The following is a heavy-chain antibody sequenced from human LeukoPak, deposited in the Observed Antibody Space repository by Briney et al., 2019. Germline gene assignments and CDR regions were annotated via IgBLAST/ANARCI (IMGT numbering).Heavy chain of an antibody. V-gene: IGHV1-18*01. D-gene: IGHD6-13*01. CDR1: SYTFTSYG. CDR3: ARDILGLWQHLQQLDY. CDR2: ISAYNGNT. J-gene: IGHJ4*02. Sequence: ASVKVSCKASSYTFTSYGISWVRQAPGQGLEWMGWISAYNGNTNYAQKLQGRVTMTTDTSTSTAYMELRSLRSDDTAVYYCARDILGLWQHLQQLDYWGQGTLVTVSS.